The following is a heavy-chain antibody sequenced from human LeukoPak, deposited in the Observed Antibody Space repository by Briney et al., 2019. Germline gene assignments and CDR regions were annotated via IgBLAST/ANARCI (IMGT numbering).Heavy chain of an antibody. V-gene: IGHV4-34*01. J-gene: IGHJ5*02. CDR3: ARGGVLDP. CDR2: INHSGST. Sequence: SETLSLTCAVYGGSFSGYYWSWIRQPPGKGLEWVGEINHSGSTNYNPSLKSRVTISVDTSKNQFSLKLSSVTAADTAVYYCARGGVLDPWGQGTLVTVSS. CDR1: GGSFSGYY.